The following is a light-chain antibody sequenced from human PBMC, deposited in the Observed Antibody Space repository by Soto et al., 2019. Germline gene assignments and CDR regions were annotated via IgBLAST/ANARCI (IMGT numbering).Light chain of an antibody. CDR2: RNT. CDR1: TSNIGSDT. Sequence: QSVLTQPPSASGTPGQRVTISCSGSTSNIGSDTVNWYQQLPGTAPKLLIYRNTQRPSGVPDRFSGSKSGASASLAISGLQSEDEADYYCASWDHSLYVVVFGGGTKVTVL. V-gene: IGLV1-44*01. CDR3: ASWDHSLYVVV. J-gene: IGLJ2*01.